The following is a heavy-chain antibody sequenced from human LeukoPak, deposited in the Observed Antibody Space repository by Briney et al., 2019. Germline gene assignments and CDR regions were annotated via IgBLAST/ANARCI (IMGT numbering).Heavy chain of an antibody. CDR1: GFTFSSYA. J-gene: IGHJ5*02. V-gene: IGHV3-23*01. CDR3: AKGRWYCSSTSCSIFDP. CDR2: ISGSGGST. D-gene: IGHD2-2*01. Sequence: GGPLRLSCAASGFTFSSYAMSWVRQAPGKGLEWVSAISGSGGSTYYADSVKGRFTISRDNSKNTLYLQMNSLRAEDTAVYYCAKGRWYCSSTSCSIFDPWGQGTLVTVSS.